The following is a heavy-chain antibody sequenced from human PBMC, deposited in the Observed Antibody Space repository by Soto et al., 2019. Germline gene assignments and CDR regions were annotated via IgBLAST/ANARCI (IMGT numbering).Heavy chain of an antibody. CDR1: GGSISSYY. D-gene: IGHD6-13*01. CDR2: IYYSGST. J-gene: IGHJ5*02. V-gene: IGHV4-59*01. Sequence: SETLSLTCTVSGGSISSYYWSWIRQPPGKGLEWIGYIYYSGSTNYNPSLKSRVTLSVDTSKNQFSLKLSSVTAADTAVYYCARGQAAAGPARNWFDPWGQGTLVTVSS. CDR3: ARGQAAAGPARNWFDP.